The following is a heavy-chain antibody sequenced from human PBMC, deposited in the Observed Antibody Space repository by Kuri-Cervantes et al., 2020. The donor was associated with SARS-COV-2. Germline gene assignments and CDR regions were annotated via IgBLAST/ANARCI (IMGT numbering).Heavy chain of an antibody. CDR3: ARDLGVAPDF. CDR1: GFTFSGYG. J-gene: IGHJ4*02. D-gene: IGHD3-16*01. CDR2: ISYDGSDK. Sequence: LSLTCAVSGFTFSGYGMHWVRQAPGKGLEWVAVISYDGSDKYYADSVKGRFTISRDNAKNTLYLLMSSLRVEDTAMYYCARDLGVAPDFWGQGTQVTVSS. V-gene: IGHV3-30*03.